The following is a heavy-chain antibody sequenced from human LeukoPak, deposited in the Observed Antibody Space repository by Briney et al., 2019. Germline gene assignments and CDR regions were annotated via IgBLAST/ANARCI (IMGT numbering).Heavy chain of an antibody. D-gene: IGHD4-17*01. CDR1: GGSISSSSYY. CDR2: IYYSGST. Sequence: SETLSLTCTVSGGSISSSSYYWGWIRQPPGKGLEWIGSIYYSGSTYYNPSLKSRVTISVDTSKNQFSLKLSSVTAADTAVYYCARLLRLYLDYWGQGTLVTVSS. CDR3: ARLLRLYLDY. V-gene: IGHV4-39*01. J-gene: IGHJ4*02.